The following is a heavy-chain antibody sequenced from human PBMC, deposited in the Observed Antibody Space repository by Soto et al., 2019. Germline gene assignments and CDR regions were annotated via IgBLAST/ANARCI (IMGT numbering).Heavy chain of an antibody. Sequence: PSETLSLTCTVSGGSISSGDYYWSWIRQPPGKGLEWIGYIYYSGSTYYNPSLKSRVTISVDTSKNQFSLKLSSVTAADTAVYYCARLPYYYDSSGYYHPQNFDYWGQGTLVTVS. D-gene: IGHD3-22*01. J-gene: IGHJ4*02. V-gene: IGHV4-30-4*02. CDR3: ARLPYYYDSSGYYHPQNFDY. CDR1: GGSISSGDYY. CDR2: IYYSGST.